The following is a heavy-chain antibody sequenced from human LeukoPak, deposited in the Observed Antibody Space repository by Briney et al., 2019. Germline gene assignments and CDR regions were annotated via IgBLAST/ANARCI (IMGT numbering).Heavy chain of an antibody. J-gene: IGHJ4*02. V-gene: IGHV3-23*01. CDR2: IRATAGTT. CDR1: GFTFTSYA. D-gene: IGHD6-13*01. CDR3: AKGGYTTYFEY. Sequence: GGSLRLSCAASGFTFTSYAMTWVRQAPGKGRKWVSTIRATAGTTYYADSVKGRFTISRDNSKNRLYLQMNSLRAEDTAVYYCAKGGYTTYFEYWGQGYLVTVSS.